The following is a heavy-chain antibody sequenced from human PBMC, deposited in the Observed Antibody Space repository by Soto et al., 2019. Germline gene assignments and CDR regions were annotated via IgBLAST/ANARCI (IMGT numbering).Heavy chain of an antibody. J-gene: IGHJ3*02. V-gene: IGHV3-23*01. CDR1: GFTFSSYA. CDR3: AKVVFRNVRGYSGYDAFDI. CDR2: ISGSGGST. D-gene: IGHD5-12*01. Sequence: GGSLRLSCAASGFTFSSYAMSWVRQAPGKGLEWVSAISGSGGSTYYADSVKGRFTISRDNSKNTLYLQMNSLRAEDTAVYYCAKVVFRNVRGYSGYDAFDIWGQGTMVTVSS.